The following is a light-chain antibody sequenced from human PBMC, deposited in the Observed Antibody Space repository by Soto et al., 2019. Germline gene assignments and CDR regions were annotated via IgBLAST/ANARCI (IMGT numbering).Light chain of an antibody. Sequence: QSVLTQPPSASGTPGQRVTISCSGSSSNIGSNTVNWYQQLPGTAPKLLIYSNNQRPSGVPDRFSGSKSGTSASLAISGLQSEDEADYYCQSYDISLSGVVFGGGTQLTVL. CDR2: SNN. CDR3: QSYDISLSGVV. CDR1: SSNIGSNT. J-gene: IGLJ3*02. V-gene: IGLV1-44*01.